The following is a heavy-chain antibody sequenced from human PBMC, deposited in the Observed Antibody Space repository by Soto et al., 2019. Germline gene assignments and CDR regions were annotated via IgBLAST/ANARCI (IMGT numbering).Heavy chain of an antibody. Sequence: QVQLVESGGGVVQPGRSLRLSCEASGFTFSNYGMHWVRQTPGKGLEWVAVISYDGSLKYYADSVKGRFTISRDTSQNTLYLQMSSLRAEDTAVYFCAKEDYSGSGSYYDYWGQGTLVTVSS. V-gene: IGHV3-30*18. CDR2: ISYDGSLK. CDR3: AKEDYSGSGSYYDY. J-gene: IGHJ4*02. D-gene: IGHD3-10*01. CDR1: GFTFSNYG.